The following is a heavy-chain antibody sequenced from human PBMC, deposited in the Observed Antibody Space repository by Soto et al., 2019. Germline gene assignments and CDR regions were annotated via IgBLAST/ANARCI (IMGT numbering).Heavy chain of an antibody. D-gene: IGHD5-18*01. Sequence: PGGSLRLSCVASGFTFSSYAMSGVRQATGKGLEWVSAIGGGGISIYYADSLRGRVTISRDNSKNTLYLQMNSMRAEDTAVYYCAKDTGQRGAYTYGYGHWGQGTLVTVSS. V-gene: IGHV3-23*01. CDR3: AKDTGQRGAYTYGYGH. CDR2: IGGGGISI. CDR1: GFTFSSYA. J-gene: IGHJ4*02.